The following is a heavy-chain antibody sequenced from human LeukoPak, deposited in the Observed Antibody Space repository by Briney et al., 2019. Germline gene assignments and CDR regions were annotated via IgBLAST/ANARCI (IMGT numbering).Heavy chain of an antibody. CDR3: AKAKGIAAAGTPGTFDY. V-gene: IGHV3-23*01. J-gene: IGHJ4*02. Sequence: GGSLRLSCAASGFTFSSYSMNWVRQAPGKGLEWVSAISGSGGSTYYADSVKGRFTISRDNSKNTLYLQMNSLRAEDTAVYYCAKAKGIAAAGTPGTFDYWGQGTLVTVSS. D-gene: IGHD6-13*01. CDR1: GFTFSSYS. CDR2: ISGSGGST.